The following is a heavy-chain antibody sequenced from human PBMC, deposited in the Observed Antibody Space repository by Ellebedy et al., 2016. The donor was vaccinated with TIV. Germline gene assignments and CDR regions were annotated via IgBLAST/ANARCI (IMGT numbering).Heavy chain of an antibody. V-gene: IGHV3-30*18. J-gene: IGHJ6*02. CDR2: ISSDGSDK. Sequence: GESLKISXAASGFTFSSYGMHWVRQAPGKGLEWVAVISSDGSDKYYADSVKGRFTISRDNSKNTLYLQMNSLRAEDTAVYYCAKGVYDSSLSGLDVWGQGTTVTVSS. CDR1: GFTFSSYG. D-gene: IGHD3-22*01. CDR3: AKGVYDSSLSGLDV.